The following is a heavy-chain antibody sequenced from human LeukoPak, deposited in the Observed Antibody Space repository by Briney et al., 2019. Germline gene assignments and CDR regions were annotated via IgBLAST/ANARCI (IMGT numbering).Heavy chain of an antibody. Sequence: SETLSLTCTVSGGSISSGGYYWSWIRQHPGKGLEWIGYIYYSGSTYYNPSLKSRVTISVDTSKNQFSLKLSSVTAADTAVYYCARDIWVAVAGTHAFDIWGQGTMVTVSS. V-gene: IGHV4-31*03. CDR2: IYYSGST. D-gene: IGHD6-19*01. CDR1: GGSISSGGYY. J-gene: IGHJ3*02. CDR3: ARDIWVAVAGTHAFDI.